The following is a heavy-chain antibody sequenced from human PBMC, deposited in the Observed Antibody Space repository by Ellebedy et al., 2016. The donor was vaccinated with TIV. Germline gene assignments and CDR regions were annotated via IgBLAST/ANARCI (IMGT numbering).Heavy chain of an antibody. J-gene: IGHJ4*02. CDR1: GFLFSSYA. CDR3: AKDLTTAVAGYFDN. Sequence: GESLKISCVASGFLFSSYAMNWVRQTPSKGLQWVSSISHTGYSTYYADSVKGRFTISRDTSKNTLYLEMDNLRAEDTAVYYCAKDLTTAVAGYFDNWGQGTLVAVS. D-gene: IGHD6-19*01. V-gene: IGHV3-23*01. CDR2: ISHTGYST.